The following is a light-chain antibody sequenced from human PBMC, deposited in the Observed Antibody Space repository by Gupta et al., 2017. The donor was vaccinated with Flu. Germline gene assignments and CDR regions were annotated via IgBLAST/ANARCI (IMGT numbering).Light chain of an antibody. CDR1: SRDIGSYNY. J-gene: IGLJ2*01. CDR2: GVS. Sequence: SALTQPASVSGSPGQSITISCTGTSRDIGSYNYVSWYQQHPGKANNLLIYGVSKRSAGISNRFSGSKSGDTASLTISGHTKEDAADYYCSSDTSSNTVVFGGGTKLTVL. V-gene: IGLV2-14*01. CDR3: SSDTSSNTVV.